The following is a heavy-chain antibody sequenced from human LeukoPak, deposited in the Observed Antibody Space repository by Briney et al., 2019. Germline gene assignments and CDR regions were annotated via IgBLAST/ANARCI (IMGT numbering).Heavy chain of an antibody. CDR3: ARDSSGWYGAAGAFDI. D-gene: IGHD6-19*01. Sequence: GGSLRLSCAASGFTFSSYSMNWVRQAPGKGLEWVSYISSSSSTIYYADSVKGRFTISRDNAKNSLYLQMNSLRAEDTAVYYCARDSSGWYGAAGAFDIWGQGTMVTVSS. CDR1: GFTFSSYS. J-gene: IGHJ3*02. CDR2: ISSSSSTI. V-gene: IGHV3-48*01.